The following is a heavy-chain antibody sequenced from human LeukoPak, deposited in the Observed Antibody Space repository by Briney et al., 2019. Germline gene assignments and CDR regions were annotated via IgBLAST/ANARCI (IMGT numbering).Heavy chain of an antibody. D-gene: IGHD3-10*01. CDR2: MNPNSGNT. V-gene: IGHV1-8*01. Sequence: GASVKVSCKASGYTFTSYDINWVRQATGQGLEWMGWMNPNSGNTGYAQKFQGRVTMSRNTSISTAYMELSSLRSEDTAVYYCARGPVYGSGSYGRYWGQGTLVTVSS. J-gene: IGHJ4*02. CDR1: GYTFTSYD. CDR3: ARGPVYGSGSYGRY.